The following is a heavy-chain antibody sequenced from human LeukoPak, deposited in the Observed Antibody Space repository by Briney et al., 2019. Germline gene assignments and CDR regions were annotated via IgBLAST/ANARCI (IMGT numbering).Heavy chain of an antibody. J-gene: IGHJ4*02. CDR2: INRNGGST. CDR3: ARGWDIVLMVYAISPSFDY. CDR1: GFTFDDYG. V-gene: IGHV3-20*04. Sequence: GGSLRLSCAASGFTFDDYGMSRVRHAPGKGLEWVSGINRNGGSTGYADSAKGRFTISRDNAKNSLYLQMNSLRAEDTALYYCARGWDIVLMVYAISPSFDYWDQGTLVTVSS. D-gene: IGHD2-8*01.